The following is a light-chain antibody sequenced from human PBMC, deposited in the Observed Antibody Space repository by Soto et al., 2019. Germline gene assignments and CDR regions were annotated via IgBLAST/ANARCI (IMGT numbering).Light chain of an antibody. CDR1: SSNIGDNS. Sequence: QSVLTQPPSMSAAPGQMVAISCSGTSSNIGDNSVSWYQHFPGTAPKVLIYDNNRRPSGIPDRFSGSKSGTSATLTIIGLQTGDAADYYCATWDSALSARVFGGGTKLTVL. CDR2: DNN. V-gene: IGLV1-51*01. CDR3: ATWDSALSARV. J-gene: IGLJ3*02.